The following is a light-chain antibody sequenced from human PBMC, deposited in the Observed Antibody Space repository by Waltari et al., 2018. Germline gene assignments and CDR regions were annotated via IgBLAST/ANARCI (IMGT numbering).Light chain of an antibody. CDR1: RSIIGSPN. CDR3: TAWDDSLSGWV. V-gene: IGLV1-47*01. J-gene: IGLJ3*02. Sequence: QSLLTQRPSASGTPGQTVTIPCSGRRSIIGSPNVFWYQQLPGMAPKLLTYRINQRPSGVPDRISGSKSGTSASLAISGLRSEDEADYYWTAWDDSLSGWVLGGGTKVTVL. CDR2: RIN.